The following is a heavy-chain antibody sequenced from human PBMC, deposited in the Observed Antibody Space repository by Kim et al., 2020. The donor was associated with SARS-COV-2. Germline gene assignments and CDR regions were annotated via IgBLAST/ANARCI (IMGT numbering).Heavy chain of an antibody. J-gene: IGHJ4*02. CDR2: INHSGST. CDR3: ARSIAARSDFDY. CDR1: GGSFSGYY. D-gene: IGHD6-6*01. Sequence: SETLSLTCAVYGGSFSGYYWSWIRQPPGKGLEWIGEINHSGSTNYNPSLKSRVTISVDTSKNQFSLKLSSVTAADTAVYYCARSIAARSDFDYWGQGTLV. V-gene: IGHV4-34*01.